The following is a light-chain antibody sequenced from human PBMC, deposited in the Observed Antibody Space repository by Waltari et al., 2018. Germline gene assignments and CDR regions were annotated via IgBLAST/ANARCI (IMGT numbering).Light chain of an antibody. V-gene: IGKV3-20*01. Sequence: IMLTQSPGTLSLSPGERDTLSCRDSQRISRFLACYQQKPGQAPRLLIYDASTRATGIPDKFSGSVSGTDFTLTISRLETQDIAVYYSQKYGSVPATFGQGTKVESK. CDR1: QRISRF. J-gene: IGKJ1*01. CDR3: QKYGSVPAT. CDR2: DAS.